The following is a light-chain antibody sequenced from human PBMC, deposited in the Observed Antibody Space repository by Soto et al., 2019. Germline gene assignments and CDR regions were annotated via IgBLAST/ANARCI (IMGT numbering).Light chain of an antibody. J-gene: IGLJ2*01. CDR2: DTT. Sequence: QAVVTQEPSLTVSPGGTVPLTCGSSTGDVTSGHYPYWIQQKSGQAPKTLIYDTTNKQSRSPARFSGSLLGGKAALTLSGAQPEDEAEYYCLLVYSGIVIFGGGTKLTVL. CDR1: TGDVTSGHY. CDR3: LLVYSGIVI. V-gene: IGLV7-46*01.